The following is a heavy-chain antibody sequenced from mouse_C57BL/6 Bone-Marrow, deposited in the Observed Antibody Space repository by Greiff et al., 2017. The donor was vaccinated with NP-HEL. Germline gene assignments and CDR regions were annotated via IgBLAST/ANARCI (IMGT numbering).Heavy chain of an antibody. CDR1: GYTFTSYG. CDR3: ARKGYDYDERGYYAMDY. V-gene: IGHV1-81*01. D-gene: IGHD2-4*01. J-gene: IGHJ4*01. Sequence: VQLQQSGAELARPGASVKLSCKASGYTFTSYGISWVKQRTGQGLEWIGELYPRSGNTYYNEKFKGKATLTADKSSSTAYMELRSLTSEDSAVYFCARKGYDYDERGYYAMDYWGQGTSVTVSS. CDR2: LYPRSGNT.